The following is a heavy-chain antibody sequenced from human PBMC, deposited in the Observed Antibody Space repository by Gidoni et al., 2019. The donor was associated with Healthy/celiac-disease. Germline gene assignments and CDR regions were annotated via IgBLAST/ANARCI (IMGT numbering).Heavy chain of an antibody. CDR1: GFPFDDYG. CDR2: INWNGGST. J-gene: IGHJ4*02. D-gene: IGHD3-10*01. Sequence: EVQLVESGGGVVRPGGSLRLSCAASGFPFDDYGLSWVRPAPGKGLEWVSGINWNGGSTGYADSVKGRFTISRDNAKNSLYLQMNSLRAEDTALYYCARGDGHLTYYYGSGSYYMGDYYFDYWGQGTLVTVSS. V-gene: IGHV3-20*04. CDR3: ARGDGHLTYYYGSGSYYMGDYYFDY.